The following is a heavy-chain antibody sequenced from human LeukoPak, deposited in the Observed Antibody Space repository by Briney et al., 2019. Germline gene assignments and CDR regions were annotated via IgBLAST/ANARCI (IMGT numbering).Heavy chain of an antibody. CDR1: GYTFTGYY. J-gene: IGHJ4*02. V-gene: IGHV1-2*02. CDR2: INPNSGGT. Sequence: ASVTVSCTASGYTFTGYYMHWVRQAPGQGLEWMGWINPNSGGTNYAQKFQGRVTMTRDTSTSTVYMELSSLRSEDTAVYYCAREAMGSLDYWGRGTLVTVSS. D-gene: IGHD5-18*01. CDR3: AREAMGSLDY.